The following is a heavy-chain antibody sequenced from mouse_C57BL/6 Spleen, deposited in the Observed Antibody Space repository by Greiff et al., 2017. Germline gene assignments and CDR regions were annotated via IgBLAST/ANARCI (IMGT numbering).Heavy chain of an antibody. CDR3: ARKRGGLYYAMDY. J-gene: IGHJ4*01. Sequence: QVQLKESGPGLVQPSQSLSITCTVSGFSLTSYGVHWVRQSPGKGLEWLGVIWRGGSTDYNAAFISRLSISKDNSKSQVFFKMNSLQADDTAIYYCARKRGGLYYAMDYWGQGTSVTVSS. V-gene: IGHV2-2*01. CDR1: GFSLTSYG. CDR2: IWRGGST.